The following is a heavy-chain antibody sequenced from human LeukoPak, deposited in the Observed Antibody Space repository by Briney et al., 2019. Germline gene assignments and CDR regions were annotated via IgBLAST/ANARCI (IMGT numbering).Heavy chain of an antibody. J-gene: IGHJ4*02. CDR2: IYTSGST. CDR1: GGSISSGSYY. D-gene: IGHD1-26*01. Sequence: NPSETLSLTCTVSGGSISSGSYYWSWIRQPAGKGVEWIGRIYTSGSTNYNPSLKSRVTTSVDTSKNQFSLKLSSVTAADTAVYYCARGSGSPADFDYWGQGTLVTVSS. V-gene: IGHV4-61*02. CDR3: ARGSGSPADFDY.